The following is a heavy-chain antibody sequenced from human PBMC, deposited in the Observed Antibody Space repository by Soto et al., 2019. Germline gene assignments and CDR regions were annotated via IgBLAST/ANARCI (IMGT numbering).Heavy chain of an antibody. V-gene: IGHV6-1*01. CDR3: ARVERMYYYDSSGRTHYYYYYGMDV. J-gene: IGHJ6*02. CDR1: GDSVSSNSAA. CDR2: TYYRSKWYN. D-gene: IGHD3-22*01. Sequence: PSQTLSLTCAISGDSVSSNSAAWNWIRQSPSRGLEWLGRTYYRSKWYNDYAVSVKSRITINPDTSKNQFSLQLNSVTPEDTAVYYCARVERMYYYDSSGRTHYYYYYGMDVWGQGTTVTVSS.